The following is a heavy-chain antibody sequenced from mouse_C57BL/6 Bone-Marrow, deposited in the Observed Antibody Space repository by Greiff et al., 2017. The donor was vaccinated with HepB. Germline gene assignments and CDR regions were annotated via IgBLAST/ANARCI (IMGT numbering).Heavy chain of an antibody. Sequence: EVQLQQSGAELVRPGASVKLSCTASGFNIKDDDMHWVQQRPEQGLEWIGWIDPENGDSEYASKFQGKTTITADTSSNTAYLQLSSLTSEDTAVYYCTTSPTTVVATVDYWGQGTTLTVSA. J-gene: IGHJ2*01. V-gene: IGHV14-4*01. CDR1: GFNIKDDD. D-gene: IGHD1-1*01. CDR2: IDPENGDS. CDR3: TTSPTTVVATVDY.